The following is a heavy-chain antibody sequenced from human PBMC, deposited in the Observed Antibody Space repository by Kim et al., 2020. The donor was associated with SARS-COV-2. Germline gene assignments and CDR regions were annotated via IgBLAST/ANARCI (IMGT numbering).Heavy chain of an antibody. D-gene: IGHD2-15*01. CDR2: K. J-gene: IGHJ4*02. Sequence: KHHADSVKGRFTISRDNSKKPLNLHMNNLRAEDTAVYYCARDRLVVAGPLDFWGQGTPVIVSS. CDR3: ARDRLVVAGPLDF. V-gene: IGHV3-33*01.